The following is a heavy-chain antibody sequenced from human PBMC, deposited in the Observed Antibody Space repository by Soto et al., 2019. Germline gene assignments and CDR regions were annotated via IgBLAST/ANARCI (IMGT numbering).Heavy chain of an antibody. D-gene: IGHD2-2*01. CDR1: GFAFSGYG. Sequence: HGGSLRLSCAASGFAFSGYGMPWVRQAPGKGLEWVSFIWYDGSNKYYADSVKGRFTISRDNSKNTLYLQMNSLRAEDTAVYYCARGYCSSTSCPRGRMDVWGQGTTVTVSS. V-gene: IGHV3-33*01. J-gene: IGHJ6*02. CDR3: ARGYCSSTSCPRGRMDV. CDR2: IWYDGSNK.